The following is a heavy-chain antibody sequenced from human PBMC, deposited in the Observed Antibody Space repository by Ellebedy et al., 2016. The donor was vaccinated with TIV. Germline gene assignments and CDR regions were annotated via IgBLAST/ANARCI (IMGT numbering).Heavy chain of an antibody. Sequence: ASVKVSXKASSYTFTSYGISWVRQAPGQGLEWMGWISAYNGNTNYAQKLQGRVTMTTDTSASTAYMELSSLRSEDTAVYYCARYCSSTSCYDGDFDYWGQGTLVTVSS. CDR3: ARYCSSTSCYDGDFDY. CDR2: ISAYNGNT. CDR1: SYTFTSYG. J-gene: IGHJ4*02. V-gene: IGHV1-18*01. D-gene: IGHD2-2*01.